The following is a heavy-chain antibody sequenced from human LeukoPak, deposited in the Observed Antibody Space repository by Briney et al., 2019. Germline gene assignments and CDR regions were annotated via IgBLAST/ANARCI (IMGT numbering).Heavy chain of an antibody. D-gene: IGHD3-10*01. CDR2: INHSGST. CDR1: GGSFSGYY. V-gene: IGHV4-34*01. Sequence: SETLSLTCAVYGGSFSGYYWSWIRQPPGKGLEWIGEINHSGSTNYNPSLKSRVTIPVDTSKNQFSLKLSSVTAADTAVYYCASESSGRGFDYWGQGTLVTVSS. J-gene: IGHJ4*02. CDR3: ASESSGRGFDY.